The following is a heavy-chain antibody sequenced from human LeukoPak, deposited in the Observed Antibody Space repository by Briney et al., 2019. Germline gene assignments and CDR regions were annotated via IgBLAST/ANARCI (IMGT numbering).Heavy chain of an antibody. CDR2: ISGSGTI. V-gene: IGHV3-48*01. D-gene: IGHD2/OR15-2a*01. CDR1: GFTFSDYS. J-gene: IGHJ3*01. CDR3: TNFKPPAPDALDV. Sequence: PGGSLRLSCSASGFTFSDYSMNWVRQAPGKGLEWISYISGSGTICYADSVKGRFTISRDNAQRLVYLQMNSLRAEDTAVYYCTNFKPPAPDALDVWGQGTLITVSS.